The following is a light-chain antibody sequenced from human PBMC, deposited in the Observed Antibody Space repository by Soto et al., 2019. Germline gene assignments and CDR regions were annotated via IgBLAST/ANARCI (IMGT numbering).Light chain of an antibody. Sequence: QSALTQPASVSGSPGQSITISCTGTSSDVGGYNYVSWYQQNPGKAPKLLSYDVNNRPSGVSYRFSGSKSGNTASLTISGLQAEDEADYYCSSYTSSSTRVFGTGTKLTV. J-gene: IGLJ1*01. V-gene: IGLV2-14*01. CDR3: SSYTSSSTRV. CDR1: SSDVGGYNY. CDR2: DVN.